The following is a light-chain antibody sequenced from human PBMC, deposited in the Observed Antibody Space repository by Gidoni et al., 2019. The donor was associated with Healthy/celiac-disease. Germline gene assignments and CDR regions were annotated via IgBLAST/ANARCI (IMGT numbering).Light chain of an antibody. CDR1: QSIGSW. V-gene: IGKV1-5*03. J-gene: IGKJ1*01. CDR3: QQYNSYSGT. CDR2: KAS. Sequence: DIQPTQSPSTLSASVGDRVTITCRASQSIGSWLAWYQQKPGKAPKLLIYKASTLESGVPSRFSGSGSGTEFTLAITSLQPDDFATYYCQQYNSYSGTFGQGTKVEIK.